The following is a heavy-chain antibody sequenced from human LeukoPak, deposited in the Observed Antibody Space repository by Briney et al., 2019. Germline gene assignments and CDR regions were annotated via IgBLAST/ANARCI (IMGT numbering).Heavy chain of an antibody. CDR2: IIPIFGTA. CDR1: RGTFSSYG. V-gene: IGHV1-69*13. D-gene: IGHD6-6*01. CDR3: ARLDEYSSSSRYYGMDV. J-gene: IGHJ6*02. Sequence: SVKVSCKASRGTFSSYGISWVRQAPGQGLEWMGGIIPIFGTANYAQKFQGRVTITADESTSTAYMELSSLRSEDTAVYYCARLDEYSSSSRYYGMDVWGQGTTVTVSS.